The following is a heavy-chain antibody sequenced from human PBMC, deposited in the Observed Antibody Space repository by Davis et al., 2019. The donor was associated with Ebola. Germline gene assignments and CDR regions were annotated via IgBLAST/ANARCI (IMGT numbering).Heavy chain of an antibody. CDR1: GGSFSGYS. Sequence: MPSQTLSLTCAVYGGSFSGYSWSWIRQPPGKGLEWIGEIHHSGSTNYNPSLKNLVTISVDTSKNQFSLKLSSVTAADTAVYYCARGRSRWDYWGQGTLVTVSS. D-gene: IGHD4-23*01. J-gene: IGHJ4*02. CDR3: ARGRSRWDY. V-gene: IGHV4-34*01. CDR2: IHHSGST.